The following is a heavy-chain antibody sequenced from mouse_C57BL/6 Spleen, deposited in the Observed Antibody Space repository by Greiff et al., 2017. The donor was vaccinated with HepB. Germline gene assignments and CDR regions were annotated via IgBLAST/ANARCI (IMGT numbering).Heavy chain of an antibody. Sequence: EVKLVESGGGLVKPGGSLKLSCAASGFTFSDYGMHWVRQAPEKGLEWVAYISSGSSTIYYADTVKGRFTISRDNAKNTLFLQMTSLRSEDTAMYYCARNLSSYEGYAMDYWGQGTSVTVSS. CDR1: GFTFSDYG. J-gene: IGHJ4*01. D-gene: IGHD1-1*01. CDR2: ISSGSSTI. CDR3: ARNLSSYEGYAMDY. V-gene: IGHV5-17*01.